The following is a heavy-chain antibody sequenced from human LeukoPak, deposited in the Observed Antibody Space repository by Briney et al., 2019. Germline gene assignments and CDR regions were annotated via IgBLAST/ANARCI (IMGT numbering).Heavy chain of an antibody. D-gene: IGHD5-24*01. J-gene: IGHJ5*02. CDR1: GGSISTYY. V-gene: IGHV4-4*09. CDR2: IYTSGSP. Sequence: SETLSLTCTVSGGSISTYYWSWIRQPPGKGLEWIGYIYTSGSPNYNPSLKSRVTISVDTSKNQFSLKLTSVTAADTAVYYCARGRWGPFDPWGQGTLVTVSS. CDR3: ARGRWGPFDP.